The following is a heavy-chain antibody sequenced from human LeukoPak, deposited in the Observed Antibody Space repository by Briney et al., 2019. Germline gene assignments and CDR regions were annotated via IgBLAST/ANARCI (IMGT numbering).Heavy chain of an antibody. J-gene: IGHJ4*02. D-gene: IGHD2-2*01. CDR3: ARDYCTTTSCSYSDY. V-gene: IGHV4-30-2*01. Sequence: PSETLSLTCTVSGDSNSSGGYYWSWIRQPPGKGLEWIGYIYHSGPTYYNPSLKSRVTISVDRHKNQLSLKLSSVTAADTAVYYCARDYCTTTSCSYSDYWGQGILVTVSS. CDR2: IYHSGPT. CDR1: GDSNSSGGYY.